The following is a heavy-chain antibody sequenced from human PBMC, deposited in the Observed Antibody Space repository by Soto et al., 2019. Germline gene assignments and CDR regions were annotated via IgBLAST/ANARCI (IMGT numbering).Heavy chain of an antibody. D-gene: IGHD3-3*01. J-gene: IGHJ6*02. CDR1: GGTFSSYA. CDR3: ARAPKEYDFWSGYAEYYYGMDV. Sequence: QVQLVQSGAEVKKPGSSVKVSCKASGGTFSSYAISWVRQAPGQGLEWMGGIIPIFGTANYAQKFHGRVTITADKSTSTAYMELSSLRSEDTAVYYCARAPKEYDFWSGYAEYYYGMDVWGQGTTVTVSS. V-gene: IGHV1-69*06. CDR2: IIPIFGTA.